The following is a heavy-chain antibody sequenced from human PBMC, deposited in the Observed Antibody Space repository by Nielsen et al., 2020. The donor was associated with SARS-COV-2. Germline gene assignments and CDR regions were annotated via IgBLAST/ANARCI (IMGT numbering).Heavy chain of an antibody. Sequence: ASVKVSCKASGYTFTSYDINWVRQATGQGLEWMGWMNPNSGNTGYAQKFQGRVTMTRNTSISTAYMELSRLRSDDTAVYYCARVKPRIAVAGTSNWFDPWGQGTLVTVSS. D-gene: IGHD6-19*01. CDR3: ARVKPRIAVAGTSNWFDP. CDR2: MNPNSGNT. J-gene: IGHJ5*02. CDR1: GYTFTSYD. V-gene: IGHV1-8*01.